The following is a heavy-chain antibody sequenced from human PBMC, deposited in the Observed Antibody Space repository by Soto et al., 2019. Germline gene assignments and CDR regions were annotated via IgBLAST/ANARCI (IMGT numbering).Heavy chain of an antibody. CDR1: GFTFRSYS. J-gene: IGHJ6*02. Sequence: PGGSLRLSCAASGFTFRSYSMHWVRQAPGKGLEWVAAIWYDGSNKYYAESVKGRITIYRDNSKNTLYLQMNSLRAEDTAVYYCAREEYIVRYYYGMDLWGQGTTVTVSS. CDR2: IWYDGSNK. D-gene: IGHD2-21*01. CDR3: AREEYIVRYYYGMDL. V-gene: IGHV3-33*01.